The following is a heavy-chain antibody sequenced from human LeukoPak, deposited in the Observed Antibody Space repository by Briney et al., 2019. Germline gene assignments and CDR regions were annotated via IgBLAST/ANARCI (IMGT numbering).Heavy chain of an antibody. V-gene: IGHV3-48*03. J-gene: IGHJ4*02. CDR3: ARAYYGSGALDY. Sequence: GGSLRLSCAASGFTFSSYEMNWVRQAPGKGLEWVSYISSSGSTIYYADSVKGRFTISGDNAKNSLYLQMNSLRAEDTAVYYCARAYYGSGALDYWGQGTLVTVSS. D-gene: IGHD3-10*01. CDR1: GFTFSSYE. CDR2: ISSSGSTI.